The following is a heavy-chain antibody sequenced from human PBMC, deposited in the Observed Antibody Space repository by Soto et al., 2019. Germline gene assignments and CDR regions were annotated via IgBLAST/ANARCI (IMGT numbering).Heavy chain of an antibody. CDR1: GYTFTSYG. CDR3: ARGRGYDSSGYYGR. J-gene: IGHJ4*02. D-gene: IGHD3-22*01. V-gene: IGHV1-18*01. CDR2: ISAYNGNT. Sequence: QVQLVQSGAEVKKPGASVKVSCKASGYTFTSYGISWVRQAPGQGLEWMGWISAYNGNTKYSQKFQGRVTITRDTSASTAYMELSSLRSEDTAVYYCARGRGYDSSGYYGRWGQGTLVTVSS.